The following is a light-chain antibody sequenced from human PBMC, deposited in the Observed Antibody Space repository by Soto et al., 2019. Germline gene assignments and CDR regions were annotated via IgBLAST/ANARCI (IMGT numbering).Light chain of an antibody. CDR3: MQALQTRLT. V-gene: IGKV2-28*01. CDR1: QSLLHSNGYNY. CDR2: LGS. J-gene: IGKJ4*01. Sequence: DIVMTQSPLSLPVTPGEPASISCRSSQSLLHSNGYNYLDWYLQKPGQSPQLLIYLGSNRASGVPDRFSGSGSGTDFTLKISRVEAEDVGVYYCMQALQTRLTLGGRTKVEIK.